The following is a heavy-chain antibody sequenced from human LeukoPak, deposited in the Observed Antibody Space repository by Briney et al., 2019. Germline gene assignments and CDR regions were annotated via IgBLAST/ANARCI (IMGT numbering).Heavy chain of an antibody. CDR3: ASIGARGIAAAGTKFDY. CDR2: IYYSGST. J-gene: IGHJ4*02. Sequence: KSSETLSLTCTVSGGSISSSSYYWGWIRQPPGKGLEWIGSIYYSGSTYYNPSLKSRVTISVDTSKNQFSLKLSSVTAADTAVYYCASIGARGIAAAGTKFDYWGQGTLVTVSS. D-gene: IGHD6-13*01. CDR1: GGSISSSSYY. V-gene: IGHV4-39*01.